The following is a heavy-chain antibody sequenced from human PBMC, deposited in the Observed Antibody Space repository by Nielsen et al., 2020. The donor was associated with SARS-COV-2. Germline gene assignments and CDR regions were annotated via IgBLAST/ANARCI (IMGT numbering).Heavy chain of an antibody. CDR3: ARDPTFGAYWFDP. CDR1: GFTLSSHG. Sequence: GESLKISCEASGFTLSSHGMHWVRQPPGKGLEWVAHMWYHGGDENYADSVRGRFTISRDLSKNTVYLQMSSLRVEDTAVYYCARDPTFGAYWFDPWSQGTLVTVSS. CDR2: MWYHGGDE. J-gene: IGHJ5*02. V-gene: IGHV3-33*01. D-gene: IGHD3-3*01.